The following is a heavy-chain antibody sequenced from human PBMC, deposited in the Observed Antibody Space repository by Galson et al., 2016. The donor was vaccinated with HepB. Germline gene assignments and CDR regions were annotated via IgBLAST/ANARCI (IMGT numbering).Heavy chain of an antibody. CDR1: GGSFSSYY. V-gene: IGHV4-59*01. CDR3: ARDKRHGLDV. Sequence: SETLSLTCNVSGGSFSSYYWTWIRQPPGKGLEWIGYIHYSGNTKYKPSLKGRVTISLDTSKKQFSLQLTSVTAADTAVYYCARDKRHGLDVWGQGTPVTVSS. J-gene: IGHJ6*02. CDR2: IHYSGNT.